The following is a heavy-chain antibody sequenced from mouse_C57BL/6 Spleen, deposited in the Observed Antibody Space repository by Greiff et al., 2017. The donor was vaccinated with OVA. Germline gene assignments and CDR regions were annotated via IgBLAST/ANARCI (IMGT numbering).Heavy chain of an antibody. CDR1: GFTFSDYG. J-gene: IGHJ4*01. D-gene: IGHD2-2*01. V-gene: IGHV5-17*01. CDR3: AGRGVGEGYGDAMDY. Sequence: EVNLEESGGGLVKPGGSLKLSCAASGFTFSDYGMHWVRQAPEKGLEWVAYISSGSSSIYYADTVKGRFTIYTDNAENTVFLQVTRLRCVATAMYYGAGRGVGEGYGDAMDYWGQGTSVTVSS. CDR2: ISSGSSSI.